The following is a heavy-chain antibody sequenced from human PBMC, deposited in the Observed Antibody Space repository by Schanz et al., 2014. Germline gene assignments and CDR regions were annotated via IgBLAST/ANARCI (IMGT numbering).Heavy chain of an antibody. V-gene: IGHV3-48*01. CDR1: GFSLDIFA. CDR2: ISSSSSTR. Sequence: EVHLLESGGGLVEPGGSLRLSCATSGFSLDIFAVSWVRQAPGKGLEWVSYISSSSSTRYYADSVKGRFTISRDNAKNTLFLQMNSLRAEDTAVYYCARDGEAAAGCDYWGQGTLVTVSS. D-gene: IGHD6-13*01. CDR3: ARDGEAAAGCDY. J-gene: IGHJ4*02.